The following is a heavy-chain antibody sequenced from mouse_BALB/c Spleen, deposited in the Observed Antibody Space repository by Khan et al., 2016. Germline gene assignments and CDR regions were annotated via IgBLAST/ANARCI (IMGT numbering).Heavy chain of an antibody. D-gene: IGHD1-2*01. CDR1: GFTFSSYG. V-gene: IGHV5-6-3*01. CDR2: INSNGGST. Sequence: EVELVESGGGLVQPGGSLKLSCAASGFTFSSYGMSWVRQTPDKRLELVATINSNGGSTYYPDSVKGRFTISRDNAKNTLYLQMSSLKSEDTCMYYCARGGYGYHYFDYWGQGTTLTVSS. J-gene: IGHJ2*01. CDR3: ARGGYGYHYFDY.